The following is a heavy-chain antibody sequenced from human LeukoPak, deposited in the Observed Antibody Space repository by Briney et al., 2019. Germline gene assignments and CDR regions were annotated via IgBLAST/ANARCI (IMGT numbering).Heavy chain of an antibody. CDR1: GFTFRIYA. Sequence: GGSLRLSCAASGFTFRIYAMTWVRQSPGKGLEWVSAIRGSGGSTYYADSVKGRFTISRDNSKNTLYLQMDSLRAEDTAVYYCAKLFNDYGDYYFDYWGQGTLVTVSS. CDR2: IRGSGGST. V-gene: IGHV3-23*01. D-gene: IGHD4-17*01. CDR3: AKLFNDYGDYYFDY. J-gene: IGHJ4*02.